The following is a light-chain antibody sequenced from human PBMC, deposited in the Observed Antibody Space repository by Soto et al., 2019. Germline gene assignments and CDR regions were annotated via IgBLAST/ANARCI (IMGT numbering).Light chain of an antibody. J-gene: IGLJ2*01. CDR1: SSDVGGYNY. V-gene: IGLV2-8*01. CDR2: EVS. CDR3: SLYVGNNNLV. Sequence: QSALTQPPSASGSPGQSVTISCTGTSSDVGGYNYVSWYQQHPGKAPKLMIYEVSKRPSGVPDRFSGSKSGNTASLTVSGLQAADEADYYCSLYVGNNNLVFGGGTKLTVL.